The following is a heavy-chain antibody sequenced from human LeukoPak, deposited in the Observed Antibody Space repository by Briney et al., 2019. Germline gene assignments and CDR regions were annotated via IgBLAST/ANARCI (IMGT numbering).Heavy chain of an antibody. J-gene: IGHJ6*03. CDR3: ARDRLQYSSSWASPIYYMDV. Sequence: ASVKVSCKASGYTFTGYYMHWVRQAPGQGLEWMGWINPNSGGTNYAQKLQGRGTMTRDTSISTAYMELRRLRSADTAVYYCARDRLQYSSSWASPIYYMDVWGKGTTVTVSS. D-gene: IGHD6-13*01. CDR1: GYTFTGYY. CDR2: INPNSGGT. V-gene: IGHV1-2*02.